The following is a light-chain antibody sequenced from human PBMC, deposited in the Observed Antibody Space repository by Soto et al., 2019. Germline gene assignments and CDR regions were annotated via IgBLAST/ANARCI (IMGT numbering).Light chain of an antibody. CDR2: EVN. CDR1: SSDVGAYIY. Sequence: QSALTQPASVSGSPGQSITISCGGTSSDVGAYIYVSWYQQYPGKAPKLIIYEVNNRPSGVSGRFSGSKSDTTAYLTISGLQAEDEADYYCSSYSDSDTKVFXTVTKVTVL. CDR3: SSYSDSDTKV. J-gene: IGLJ1*01. V-gene: IGLV2-14*03.